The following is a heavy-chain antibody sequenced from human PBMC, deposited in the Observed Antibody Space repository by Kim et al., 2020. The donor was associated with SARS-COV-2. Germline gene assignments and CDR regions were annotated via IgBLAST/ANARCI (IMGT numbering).Heavy chain of an antibody. CDR2: INHSGST. CDR3: ARAISRAVAGPLRITGENKTWYFDL. V-gene: IGHV4-34*01. J-gene: IGHJ2*01. D-gene: IGHD6-19*01. CDR1: GGSFSGYY. Sequence: SETLSLTCAVYGGSFSGYYWSWIRQPPGKGLEWIGEINHSGSTNYNPSLKSRVTISVDTSKNQFSLKLSSVTAADTAVYYCARAISRAVAGPLRITGENKTWYFDLWGRGTLVTVSS.